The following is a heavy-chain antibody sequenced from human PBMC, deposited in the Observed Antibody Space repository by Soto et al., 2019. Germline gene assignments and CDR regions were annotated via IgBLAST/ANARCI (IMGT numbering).Heavy chain of an antibody. V-gene: IGHV3-33*01. D-gene: IGHD3-22*01. Sequence: QVQLVESGGGVVQPGRSLRLSCAASGFSFSNYGMHWVRQAPGKGLEWVALIWYDGSNKYYADSVKGRFTISRDNSKKALYLQMNSLRAEDTAVYYCARDSYYDSSGYQGYWYFDLWGRGTLVTVSS. CDR2: IWYDGSNK. CDR3: ARDSYYDSSGYQGYWYFDL. CDR1: GFSFSNYG. J-gene: IGHJ2*01.